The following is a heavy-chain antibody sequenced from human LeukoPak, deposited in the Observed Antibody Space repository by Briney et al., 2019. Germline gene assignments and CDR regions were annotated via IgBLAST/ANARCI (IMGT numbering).Heavy chain of an antibody. V-gene: IGHV3-48*01. CDR3: ARDPGDGFDY. D-gene: IGHD7-27*01. J-gene: IGHJ4*02. CDR2: ISSSSSTI. Sequence: GGSLRLSCAASGFTFSSYSMNWVRQAPGKGLEWVSYISSSSSTIYYADSVKGRFTISRDNAKNSLYLQMNSLRAEDTAVYDCARDPGDGFDYWGQGTLVTVSS. CDR1: GFTFSSYS.